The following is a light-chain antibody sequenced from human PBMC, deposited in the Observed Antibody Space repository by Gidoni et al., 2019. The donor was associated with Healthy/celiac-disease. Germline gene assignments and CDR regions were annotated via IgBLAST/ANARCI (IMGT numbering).Light chain of an antibody. Sequence: QSAVTQPASASGSPGRSITISCTGTSSDVGGYNYVCWYQQHSGKAPKLMIYDVSNRPSGVSNRFSGSKSGNTASLTISGLQAEDEADYYCSSYTSSSTLGVFGGGTTLTVL. CDR3: SSYTSSSTLGV. CDR1: SSDVGGYNY. V-gene: IGLV2-14*01. J-gene: IGLJ2*01. CDR2: DVS.